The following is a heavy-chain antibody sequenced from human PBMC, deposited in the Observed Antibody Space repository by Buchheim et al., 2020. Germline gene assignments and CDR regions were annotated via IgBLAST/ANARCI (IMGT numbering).Heavy chain of an antibody. CDR1: GASISSRNW. Sequence: QVQLQESGPGLVKPSGTLSLTCSVSGASISSRNWWTWVRQSPGKGLEWIGEIYQSGTTNYNPSLKSRVTISMDKSKNQFSLKVNSVTAADTAVSYCAKTGAQGYLEYWGQG. CDR3: AKTGAQGYLEY. CDR2: IYQSGTT. J-gene: IGHJ4*02. V-gene: IGHV4-4*02. D-gene: IGHD6-13*01.